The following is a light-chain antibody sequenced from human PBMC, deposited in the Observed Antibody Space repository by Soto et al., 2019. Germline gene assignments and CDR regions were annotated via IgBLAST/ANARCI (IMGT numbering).Light chain of an antibody. CDR1: SPDVGSYTV. V-gene: IGLV2-23*01. CDR2: EGS. J-gene: IGLJ2*01. CDR3: CSCVGEVV. Sequence: QSALTQPASVSGSLGQSITISCTGTSPDVGSYTVVSWYQQHPGKAPKLMIYEGSKRPSGVSNRFSGSKSGDTASLTISGLQAEDEADYYCCSCVGEVVFGGGTKLTVL.